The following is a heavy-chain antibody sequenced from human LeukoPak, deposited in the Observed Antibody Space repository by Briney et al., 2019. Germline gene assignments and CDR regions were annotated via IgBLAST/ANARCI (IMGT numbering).Heavy chain of an antibody. V-gene: IGHV4-59*08. Sequence: PSETLSLTCTVSGGSISSYYWSWIRQPPGKGLEWIGYIYYSGSTNYNPSLKSRVTISVDTSKNQFSLKLSSVTAADTAVYYCASGEDFWSGYYTLGYWGQGTLVTVSS. J-gene: IGHJ4*02. D-gene: IGHD3-3*01. CDR1: GGSISSYY. CDR3: ASGEDFWSGYYTLGY. CDR2: IYYSGST.